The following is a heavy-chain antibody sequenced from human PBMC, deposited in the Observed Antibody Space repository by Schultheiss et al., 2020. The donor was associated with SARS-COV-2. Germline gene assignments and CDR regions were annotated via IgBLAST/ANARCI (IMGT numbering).Heavy chain of an antibody. CDR3: AREEVDDYVWGSYRLGWYFDL. D-gene: IGHD3-16*02. V-gene: IGHV3-11*04. Sequence: GGSLRLSCAASGFTFSDYYMSWIRQAPGKGLEWVSYISSSGSTIYYADSVKGRFTISRDNAKNSLYLQMNSLRAEDTAVYYCAREEVDDYVWGSYRLGWYFDLWGRGTLVTVSS. CDR1: GFTFSDYY. J-gene: IGHJ2*01. CDR2: ISSSGSTI.